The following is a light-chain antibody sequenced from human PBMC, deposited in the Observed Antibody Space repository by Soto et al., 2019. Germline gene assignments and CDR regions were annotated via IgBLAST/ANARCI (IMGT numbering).Light chain of an antibody. CDR1: QSVSSD. V-gene: IGKV3-11*01. CDR3: QQSYSTLAWT. CDR2: DAS. Sequence: EIVLTQSPGTLSLSPGERATLSCRASQSVSSDLSCYQQKPGQAPMLLIYDASTRATGIPARFSGSESGTDFTLTISSPQPEDFATYYCQQSYSTLAWTFGQGTKVDIK. J-gene: IGKJ1*01.